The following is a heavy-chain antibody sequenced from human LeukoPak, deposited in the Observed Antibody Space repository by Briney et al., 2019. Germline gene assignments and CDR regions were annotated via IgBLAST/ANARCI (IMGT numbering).Heavy chain of an antibody. CDR1: GFIVSSNY. V-gene: IGHV3-53*01. CDR2: IYSGGST. J-gene: IGHJ4*02. CDR3: ARESWFGESTRDY. D-gene: IGHD3-10*01. Sequence: PGGSLRLSCAASGFIVSSNYMSWVRQAPGKGLEWVSVIYSGGSTYYADSVKGRFTISRDNSKNTLHLQMNSLRAEDTAVYYCARESWFGESTRDYWGQGTLVTVSS.